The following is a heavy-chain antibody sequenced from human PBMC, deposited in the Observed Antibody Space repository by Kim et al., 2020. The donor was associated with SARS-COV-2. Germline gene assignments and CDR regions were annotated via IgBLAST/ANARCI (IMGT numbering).Heavy chain of an antibody. D-gene: IGHD5-12*01. J-gene: IGHJ4*02. CDR1: GGSFSGYY. Sequence: SETLSLTCAVYGGSFSGYYWSWIRQPPGKGLEWIGEINHSGSTNYNPSLKSRVTISVDTSKNQFSLKLSSVTAADTAVYYCARVREITGDGYNSNGIDYWGQGTLVTVSS. V-gene: IGHV4-34*01. CDR3: ARVREITGDGYNSNGIDY. CDR2: INHSGST.